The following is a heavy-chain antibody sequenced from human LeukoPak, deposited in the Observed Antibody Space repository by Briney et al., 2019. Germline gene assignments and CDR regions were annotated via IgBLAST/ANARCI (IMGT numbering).Heavy chain of an antibody. D-gene: IGHD2-2*02. CDR2: IKDDASEK. V-gene: IGHV3-7*01. Sequence: GGSLSLSCAASGFTISSYCMSWLRQAPGKGPEFVVNIKDDASEKSYVYSVKDRFTISRDNAKNSVYLQMNSLRAEDTAVYYCARACTSSCYIAPHADYWVPGTQVTVSS. CDR1: GFTISSYC. CDR3: ARACTSSCYIAPHADY. J-gene: IGHJ4*02.